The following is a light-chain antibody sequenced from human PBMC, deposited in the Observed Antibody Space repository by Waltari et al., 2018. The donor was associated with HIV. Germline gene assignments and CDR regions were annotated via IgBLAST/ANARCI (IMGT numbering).Light chain of an antibody. Sequence: QSALTQPASVPGSPGLSITISATGTSSDVGINNLVPWYQQHPGKAPKLRIYEGSKRPSGVSNRFSGSKSGNTASLTISGLQAEDEADYYCCSYAGSSTWVFGGGTKLTVL. CDR2: EGS. J-gene: IGLJ3*02. V-gene: IGLV2-23*01. CDR3: CSYAGSSTWV. CDR1: SSDVGINNL.